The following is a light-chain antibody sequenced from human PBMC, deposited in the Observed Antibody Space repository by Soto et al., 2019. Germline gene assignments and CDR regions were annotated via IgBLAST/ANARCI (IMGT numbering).Light chain of an antibody. CDR2: TAS. CDR3: QKYNSALT. J-gene: IGKJ5*01. CDR1: QDISNY. V-gene: IGKV1-27*01. Sequence: DIQMTQPPSSLSASIGDTVTITCRASQDISNYLAWYQQTPGKVPKLLIYTASTLQSGVPSRFSGSGSGTDFTLTISSLQPEDVATYYCQKYNSALTFGQGTRLEI.